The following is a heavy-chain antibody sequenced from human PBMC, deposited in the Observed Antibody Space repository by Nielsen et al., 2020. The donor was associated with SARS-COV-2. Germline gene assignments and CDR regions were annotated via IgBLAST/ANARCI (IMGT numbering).Heavy chain of an antibody. CDR1: GFTFDDYA. V-gene: IGHV3-43*02. J-gene: IGHJ4*02. CDR3: GSGWYRANDY. D-gene: IGHD6-19*01. CDR2: ISGDGGST. Sequence: GGSLRLSCAASGFTFDDYAMHWVRQAPGKGLEWVSLISGDGGSTYYADSVKGRFTISRDNSKNTLYLQMNSLRAEDTAVYYCGSGWYRANDYWGQGTLVTVSS.